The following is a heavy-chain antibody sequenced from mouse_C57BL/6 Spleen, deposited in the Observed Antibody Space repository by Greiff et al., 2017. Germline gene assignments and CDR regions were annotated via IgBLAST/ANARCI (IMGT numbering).Heavy chain of an antibody. J-gene: IGHJ1*03. V-gene: IGHV1-26*01. CDR3: ARRRGYFDV. Sequence: EVQLQQSGPELVKPGASVKISCKASGYTFTDYYMNWVKQSHGKSLEWIGDINPNNGGTSYNQKFKGKATLTVDKSTSTAYMELRSLTSEDSAVYYCARRRGYFDVWGTGTTVTVSS. CDR2: INPNNGGT. CDR1: GYTFTDYY.